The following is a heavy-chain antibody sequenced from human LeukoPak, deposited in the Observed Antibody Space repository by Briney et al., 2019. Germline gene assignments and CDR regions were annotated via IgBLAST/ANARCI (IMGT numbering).Heavy chain of an antibody. V-gene: IGHV3-30-3*01. CDR2: ISYGGNNQ. CDR1: GFTFSRYA. Sequence: GGSLRLSCGASGFTFSRYAMNWVRQAPGQGLEWVAIISYGGNNQYYAESVKGRFTISRDNSKNTLYLQMNSLRAEDTAVYYCARDPYGDRQAYYYGMDVWGQGTTVTVSS. CDR3: ARDPYGDRQAYYYGMDV. D-gene: IGHD4-17*01. J-gene: IGHJ6*02.